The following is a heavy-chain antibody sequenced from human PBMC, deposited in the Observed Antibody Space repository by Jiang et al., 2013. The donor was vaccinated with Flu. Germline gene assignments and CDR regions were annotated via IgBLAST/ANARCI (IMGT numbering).Heavy chain of an antibody. J-gene: IGHJ5*02. CDR2: IYWDDDK. V-gene: IGHV2-5*02. CDR1: GFSLSTSGVG. CDR3: AHRGYGSGNYHNWFEP. Sequence: KPTQTLTLTCTFSGFSLSTSGVGVGWIRQPPGKALEWLALIYWDDDKRYRPSLKSRLTITKDTSKNQVVLTMTNMDPVDTATYYCAHRGYGSGNYHNWFEPWGQGTLVTVSS. D-gene: IGHD3-10*01.